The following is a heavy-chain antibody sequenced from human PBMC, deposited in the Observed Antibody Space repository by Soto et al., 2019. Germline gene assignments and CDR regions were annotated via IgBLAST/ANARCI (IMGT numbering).Heavy chain of an antibody. CDR1: GFTFDDYT. CDR3: AKDVTSIAARPYYSYYGMDV. CDR2: ISWDGGST. J-gene: IGHJ6*04. Sequence: GGSLRLSCAASGFTFDDYTMHWVRQAPGKGLEWVSLISWDGGSTYYADSVKGRFTISRDNSKNSLYLQMNSLRTEDTALYYCAKDVTSIAARPYYSYYGMDVWGKGPTVTVS. V-gene: IGHV3-43*01. D-gene: IGHD6-6*01.